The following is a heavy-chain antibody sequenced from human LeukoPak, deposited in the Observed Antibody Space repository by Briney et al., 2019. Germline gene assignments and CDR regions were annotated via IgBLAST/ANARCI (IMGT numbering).Heavy chain of an antibody. Sequence: GASVKVSCKASGYTFTSYDINWVRQATGQGLEWMGWMNPNSGNTGYAQKFQGRVTMTRNTSISTAYMELSSLRSEDTAVYYCAKGRARSGWYSFTAFFAFVIWGQGTLVTVSS. CDR3: AKGRARSGWYSFTAFFAFVI. CDR1: GYTFTSYD. CDR2: MNPNSGNT. D-gene: IGHD6-19*01. V-gene: IGHV1-8*01. J-gene: IGHJ3*02.